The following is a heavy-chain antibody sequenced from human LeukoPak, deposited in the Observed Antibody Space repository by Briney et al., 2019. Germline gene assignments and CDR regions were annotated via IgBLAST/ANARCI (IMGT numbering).Heavy chain of an antibody. Sequence: GGSLRLSCAASGFTFSSYAMSWVRQAPGKGLEWVSAISGSGGSTYYADSVKGRFTISRDNSKNRLYLQMNSLRAEDTAVYYCAKWNKRWLQLSFLDYWGQGTLVTVSS. CDR3: AKWNKRWLQLSFLDY. V-gene: IGHV3-23*01. CDR1: GFTFSSYA. D-gene: IGHD5-24*01. J-gene: IGHJ4*02. CDR2: ISGSGGST.